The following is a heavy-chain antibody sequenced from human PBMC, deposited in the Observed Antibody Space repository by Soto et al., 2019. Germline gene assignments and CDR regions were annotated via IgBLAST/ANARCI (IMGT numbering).Heavy chain of an antibody. CDR1: GYTFIGYY. CDR2: INPNSGAT. Sequence: QVQLVQSGAEVKKPGASVKVSCKASGYTFIGYYIHWVRQAPGQGLEWVGWINPNSGATTYAQKFQGWVTLTRDTPISTAYMDLNRLKSDDTAVYWCARGVAGPTNWFDSWGQGTPVTVSS. V-gene: IGHV1-2*04. D-gene: IGHD6-19*01. CDR3: ARGVAGPTNWFDS. J-gene: IGHJ5*01.